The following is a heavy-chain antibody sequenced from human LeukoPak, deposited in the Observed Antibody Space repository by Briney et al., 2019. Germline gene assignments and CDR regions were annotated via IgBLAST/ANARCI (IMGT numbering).Heavy chain of an antibody. CDR1: AASFISSSHH. CDR2: VYYGRTT. V-gene: IGHV4-39*01. D-gene: IGHD5-12*01. CDR3: VRHDGRGGATMGAFDS. Sequence: SETLSLTCTVSAASFISSSHHWGWIRQSPGKGLEWIGTVYYGRTTYYNPSLDGRVTVSLDTSANHFSLQLNSVTAADTAVYYCVRHDGRGGATMGAFDSWGQGSLVTVSS. J-gene: IGHJ5*01.